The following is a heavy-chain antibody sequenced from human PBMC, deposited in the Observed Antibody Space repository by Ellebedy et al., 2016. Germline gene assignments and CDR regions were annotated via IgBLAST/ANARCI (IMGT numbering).Heavy chain of an antibody. Sequence: GESLKISCAASGFVVSYQDMYWIRQAPGKGLEWVSVFYSDGKISYADSVKGRFTISRDSSKNTLFLQMNSLRVEDTAVYYCAKLNWATTRDSWGQGTLVTVSS. V-gene: IGHV3-53*01. CDR2: FYSDGKI. D-gene: IGHD4-11*01. CDR3: AKLNWATTRDS. CDR1: GFVVSYQD. J-gene: IGHJ4*02.